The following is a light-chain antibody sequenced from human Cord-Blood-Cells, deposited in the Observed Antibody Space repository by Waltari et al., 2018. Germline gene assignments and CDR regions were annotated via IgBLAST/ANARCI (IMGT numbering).Light chain of an antibody. CDR3: QSYDSSLSGVV. Sequence: QSVLTQPPSVSGAPGPRVTIYCTGSSSNIGAGYDVHWYQQLPGTAPKPLIYGNSNRPSGVPDRFSGSKSGTSASLAITGLQAEDEADYYCQSYDSSLSGVVFGGGTKLTVL. J-gene: IGLJ2*01. CDR2: GNS. CDR1: SSNIGAGYD. V-gene: IGLV1-40*01.